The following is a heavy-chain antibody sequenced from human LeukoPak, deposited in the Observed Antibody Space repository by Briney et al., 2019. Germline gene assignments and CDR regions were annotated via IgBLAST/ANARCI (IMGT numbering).Heavy chain of an antibody. CDR3: ARGARTPRYYYDSSGSDFDY. CDR2: INWNGGST. V-gene: IGHV3-20*04. Sequence: GGSLRLSCAASGFTFDDYGMSWVRQAPGKGLEWVSGINWNGGSTGYADSEKGRFTISRDNAKNSLYLQMNSLRAEDTALYYCARGARTPRYYYDSSGSDFDYWGQGTLVTVSS. D-gene: IGHD3-22*01. CDR1: GFTFDDYG. J-gene: IGHJ4*02.